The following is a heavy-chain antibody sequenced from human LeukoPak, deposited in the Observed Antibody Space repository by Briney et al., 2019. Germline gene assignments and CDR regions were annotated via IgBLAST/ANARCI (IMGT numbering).Heavy chain of an antibody. V-gene: IGHV3-30*03. CDR2: IASHAGDA. CDR1: AFMFSKYD. J-gene: IGHJ4*02. Sequence: GGSLRLSCAISAFMFSKYDMNWVRQTPGKGLEWVAVIASHAGDAHYSDSVKGRFTISRDNSKNTLYLQMNSLRAEDTAVYYCATSLISIAVAGTSDYWGQGTLVTVSS. CDR3: ATSLISIAVAGTSDY. D-gene: IGHD6-19*01.